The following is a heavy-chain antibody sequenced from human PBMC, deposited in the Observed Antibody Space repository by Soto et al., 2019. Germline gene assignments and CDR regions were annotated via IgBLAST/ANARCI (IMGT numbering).Heavy chain of an antibody. V-gene: IGHV4-59*01. J-gene: IGHJ4*02. Sequence: PSETLSLTCSVSGGSLSIDDCSWIRQPPGKGLEWIGYIYNSVTTNYNPSLKSRATISVDTSKHQFSLKLSSVTAADTAVYYCAREGEIAGYVFWGQGTLVTVSS. CDR3: AREGEIAGYVF. D-gene: IGHD3-9*01. CDR1: GGSLSIDD. CDR2: IYNSVTT.